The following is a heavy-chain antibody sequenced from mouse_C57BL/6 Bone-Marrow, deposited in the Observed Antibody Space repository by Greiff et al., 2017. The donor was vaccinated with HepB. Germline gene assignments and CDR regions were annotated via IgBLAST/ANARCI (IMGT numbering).Heavy chain of an antibody. D-gene: IGHD1-1*01. CDR2: IWTGGGT. CDR3: ARKRYGSSPYYAMDY. Sequence: VKLMESGPGLVAPSQSLSITCTVSGFSFTSYAISWVRQPPGKGLEWLGVIWTGGGTNYNSALKSRLSISKDNSKSQVFLKMNSLQTDDTARYYCARKRYGSSPYYAMDYWGQGTSVTVSS. J-gene: IGHJ4*01. V-gene: IGHV2-9-1*01. CDR1: GFSFTSYA.